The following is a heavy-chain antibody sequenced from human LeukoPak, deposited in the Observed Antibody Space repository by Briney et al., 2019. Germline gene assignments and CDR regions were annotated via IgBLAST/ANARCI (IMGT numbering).Heavy chain of an antibody. CDR1: GFTFSGYW. CDR3: ARWSYVSGTWFLDY. D-gene: IGHD3-10*01. Sequence: GESLRLSCEASGFTFSGYWMSWVRQAPGRGLEWVADINEDGTTIYYVDSVKGRFTISRDNAKNSLSLQLNTLRGGDTAVYYCARWSYVSGTWFLDYWGQGTLVTVPS. J-gene: IGHJ4*02. CDR2: INEDGTTI. V-gene: IGHV3-7*05.